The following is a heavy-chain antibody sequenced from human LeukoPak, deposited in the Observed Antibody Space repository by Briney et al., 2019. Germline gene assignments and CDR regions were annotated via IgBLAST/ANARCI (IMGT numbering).Heavy chain of an antibody. Sequence: GGSLRPSCAASGFTVSSNYMSWVRQAPGKGLEWVSVIYSGGSTYYADSVKGRFTISRDNSKNTLYLQMNSLRAEDTAVYYCARDRRGRGNFYYYYGMDVWGQGTTVTVSS. D-gene: IGHD1-1*01. V-gene: IGHV3-66*01. CDR1: GFTVSSNY. J-gene: IGHJ6*02. CDR2: IYSGGST. CDR3: ARDRRGRGNFYYYYGMDV.